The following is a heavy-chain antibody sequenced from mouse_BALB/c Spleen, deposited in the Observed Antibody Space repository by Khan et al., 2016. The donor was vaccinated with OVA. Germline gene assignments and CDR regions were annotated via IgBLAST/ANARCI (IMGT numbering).Heavy chain of an antibody. J-gene: IGHJ4*01. D-gene: IGHD2-4*01. CDR2: IYPGDGST. CDR1: GYTFTAYD. CDR3: AGEELRGVAMDY. Sequence: LKQSGPELVKPGALVKISCKASGYTFTAYDINWVKQRHGQGLEWIGWIYPGDGSTTDNENFKGKATLTVDKSSTTAHMQLRSRTSEKSAVYFSAGEELRGVAMDYWGQGTSVSVSS. V-gene: IGHV1S33*01.